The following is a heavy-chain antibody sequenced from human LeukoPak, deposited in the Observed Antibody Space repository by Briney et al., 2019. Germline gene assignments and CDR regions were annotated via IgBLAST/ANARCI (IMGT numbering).Heavy chain of an antibody. J-gene: IGHJ4*02. V-gene: IGHV3-21*01. Sequence: TGGSLRLSCAASGFTFSSYSMTWVRQAPGEGLEWVSSISSGSDYVFYADSVKGRFTISRDNTKTSLSLHVDSLRAEDTAVYYCARDLAAAGYFDYWGQGTLVTVSS. CDR1: GFTFSSYS. D-gene: IGHD6-13*01. CDR2: ISSGSDYV. CDR3: ARDLAAAGYFDY.